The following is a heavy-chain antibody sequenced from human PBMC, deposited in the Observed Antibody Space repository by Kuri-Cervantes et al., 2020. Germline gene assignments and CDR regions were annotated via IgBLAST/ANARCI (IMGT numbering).Heavy chain of an antibody. CDR1: GFTFNNYG. D-gene: IGHD1-1*01. CDR3: AKDEGTVTTFDY. J-gene: IGHJ4*02. V-gene: IGHV3-30*02. CDR2: IRYDGSNE. Sequence: GESLKISCAASGFTFNNYGMHWVRQAPGKGLEWVAFIRYDGSNEYYADSVKGRFTISRDNSKNTLYLQMNSLRAEDTAVYYCAKDEGTVTTFDYWGQGTLVTVSS.